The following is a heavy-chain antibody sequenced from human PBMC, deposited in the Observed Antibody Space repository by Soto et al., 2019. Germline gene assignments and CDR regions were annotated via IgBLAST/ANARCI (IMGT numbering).Heavy chain of an antibody. CDR3: ARDRGPGPYDFWSGSSSDYYYGMDV. CDR1: GGSISSYY. CDR2: IYTSGST. D-gene: IGHD3-3*01. J-gene: IGHJ6*02. Sequence: SETLSLTCTVSGGSISSYYWSWIRQPAGRGLEWIGRIYTSGSTNYNPSLKSRVTMSVDTSKNQFSLKLSSVTAADTAVYYCARDRGPGPYDFWSGSSSDYYYGMDVWGQGTTVTVSS. V-gene: IGHV4-4*07.